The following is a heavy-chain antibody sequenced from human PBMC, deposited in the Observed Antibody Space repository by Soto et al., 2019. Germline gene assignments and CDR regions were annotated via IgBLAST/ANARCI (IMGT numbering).Heavy chain of an antibody. Sequence: SETLSLTCTVSGGSISSGGYYWSWIRQHPGKGLEWIGYIYYSGSTYYNPSLKSRVTISVDTSKNQFSLKLSSVTAADTAVYYCAREPLGAYYSGGSCAYRSDAFDIWGQGTMVTVSS. V-gene: IGHV4-31*03. CDR1: GGSISSGGYY. CDR2: IYYSGST. J-gene: IGHJ3*02. CDR3: AREPLGAYYSGGSCAYRSDAFDI. D-gene: IGHD2-15*01.